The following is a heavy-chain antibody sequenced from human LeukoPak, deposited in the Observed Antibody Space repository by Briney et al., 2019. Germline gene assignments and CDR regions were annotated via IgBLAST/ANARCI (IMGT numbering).Heavy chain of an antibody. J-gene: IGHJ4*02. Sequence: GGSLRLSCAASGFTFSDYYMSLIRQAPGKGLEWVSYISSSGSTIYYADSVKGRFTISRDNAKNSLYLQMNSLRAEDTAVYYCARDLSVFGAVAPPYWGQGTLVTVSS. CDR2: ISSSGSTI. CDR1: GFTFSDYY. D-gene: IGHD6-19*01. CDR3: ARDLSVFGAVAPPY. V-gene: IGHV3-11*04.